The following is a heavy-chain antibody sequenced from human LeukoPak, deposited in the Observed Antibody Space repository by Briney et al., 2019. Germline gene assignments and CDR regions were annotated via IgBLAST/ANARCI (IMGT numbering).Heavy chain of an antibody. D-gene: IGHD5-18*01. J-gene: IGHJ4*02. CDR3: AREYNYGYEY. Sequence: GASVKVSCTASGYTFTDYYMHWVRQAPGQGLEWMGWINPNSGGTNYAQKFQGRATMTRDTSISTAYMELNRLRSDDTALYYCAREYNYGYEYWGQGTLVTVSS. V-gene: IGHV1-2*02. CDR2: INPNSGGT. CDR1: GYTFTDYY.